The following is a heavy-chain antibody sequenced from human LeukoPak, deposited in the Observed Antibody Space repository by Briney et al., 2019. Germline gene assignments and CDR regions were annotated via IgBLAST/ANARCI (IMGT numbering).Heavy chain of an antibody. J-gene: IGHJ4*02. D-gene: IGHD5-18*01. CDR2: IYYSGST. Sequence: SETLSLTCTVSGGSISSYYWSWIRQPPGKGLECIGYIYYSGSTNYNPSLKSRVTISVDTSKNQFSLKLSSVTAADTAVYYCASHEGGYSYGYVEYWGQGTLVTVSS. CDR1: GGSISSYY. V-gene: IGHV4-59*08. CDR3: ASHEGGYSYGYVEY.